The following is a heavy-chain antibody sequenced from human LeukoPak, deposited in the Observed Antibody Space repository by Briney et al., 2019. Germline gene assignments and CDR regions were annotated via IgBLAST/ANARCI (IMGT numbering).Heavy chain of an antibody. V-gene: IGHV3-11*06. D-gene: IGHD1-26*01. Sequence: GGSLRLSCAASGFTFSDYYMTWIRQAPGKGLEWVSYISDSTSYTKYADSVKGRFTISRDNAKNSLYLQMNSLRVEDTAVYYCARHQAPSSYYYGMDVWGPGTTVTVSS. J-gene: IGHJ6*02. CDR2: ISDSTSYT. CDR3: ARHQAPSSYYYGMDV. CDR1: GFTFSDYY.